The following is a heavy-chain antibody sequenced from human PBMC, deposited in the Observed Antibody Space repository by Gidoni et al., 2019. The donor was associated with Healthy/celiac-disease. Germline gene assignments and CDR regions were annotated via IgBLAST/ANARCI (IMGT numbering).Heavy chain of an antibody. CDR3: ASGGIVVVPAADAFDI. D-gene: IGHD2-2*01. J-gene: IGHJ3*02. CDR2: INHSGST. Sequence: QVQLQQWSAGLLKPSETLSLTCAVYGGSFSGYYWSWIRQPPGKGLEWIGEINHSGSTNYNPSLKSRVTISVDTSKNQFSLKLSSVTAADTAVYYCASGGIVVVPAADAFDIWGQGTMVTVSS. V-gene: IGHV4-34*01. CDR1: GGSFSGYY.